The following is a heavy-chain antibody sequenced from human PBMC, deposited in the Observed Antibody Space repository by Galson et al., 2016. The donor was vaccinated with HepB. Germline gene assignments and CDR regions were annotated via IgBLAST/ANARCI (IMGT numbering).Heavy chain of an antibody. V-gene: IGHV2-5*02. CDR2: IYWDDDK. CDR1: GFSLSTSGVG. Sequence: PALVKPTQTLTLTCTLSGFSLSTSGVGVGWTRQPPGKALEWPALIYWDDDKRYSPSLKSRLTVTRDTSKNQVVLIMTNMDPVDTATYFCARCLGGGNSCYFDNWGQGTLVSVSS. J-gene: IGHJ4*02. CDR3: ARCLGGGNSCYFDN. D-gene: IGHD4-23*01.